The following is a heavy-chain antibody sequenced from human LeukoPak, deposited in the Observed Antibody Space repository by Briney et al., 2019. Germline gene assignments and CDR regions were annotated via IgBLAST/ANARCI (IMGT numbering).Heavy chain of an antibody. CDR2: ITGYGAT. V-gene: IGHV3-23*01. CDR3: AKGAAAGKVDWFDP. Sequence: GGSLRLSCAASGFTFSNFAMMWVRQAPGTGLQWVSTITGYGATFYADSVRGRLTIFRDTSMNTLFLQMNSLGAEDTAVYYCAKGAAAGKVDWFDPWGQGILVTVSS. CDR1: GFTFSNFA. D-gene: IGHD6-13*01. J-gene: IGHJ5*02.